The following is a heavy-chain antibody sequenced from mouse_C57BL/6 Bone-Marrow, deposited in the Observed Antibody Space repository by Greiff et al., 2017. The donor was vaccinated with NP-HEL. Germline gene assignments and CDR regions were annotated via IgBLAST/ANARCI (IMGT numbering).Heavy chain of an antibody. V-gene: IGHV5-6*02. CDR1: GFTFSSYG. Sequence: EVKLVESGGDLVKPGGSLKLSCAASGFTFSSYGMSWVRQTPDKRLEWVATISSGGSYTYYPDSVKGRFTISRDNAKNTLYLQMSSLKSEDTAMYYCARRGLGPLWYFDYWGQDTTLTVSS. CDR2: ISSGGSYT. J-gene: IGHJ2*01. CDR3: ARRGLGPLWYFDY. D-gene: IGHD4-1*01.